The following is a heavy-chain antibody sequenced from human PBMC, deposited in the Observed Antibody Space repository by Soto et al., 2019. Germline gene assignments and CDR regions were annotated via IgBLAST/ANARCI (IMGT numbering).Heavy chain of an antibody. V-gene: IGHV4-30-4*01. D-gene: IGHD3-22*01. CDR3: ARDPYYYDSSGFSL. CDR1: GVTISSGDYY. J-gene: IGHJ4*02. CDR2: IYYSGST. Sequence: PSETLSLTCPVSGVTISSGDYYWSWIRQPPGKGLEWIGYIYYSGSTYYNPSLKSRVTISVDTSKNQFSLKLTSVTAADTAVYYCARDPYYYDSSGFSLWGQGTLVTVSS.